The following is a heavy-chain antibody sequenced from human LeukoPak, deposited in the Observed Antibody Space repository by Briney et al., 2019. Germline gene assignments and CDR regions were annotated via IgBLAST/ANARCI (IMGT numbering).Heavy chain of an antibody. CDR2: IYYSGST. CDR3: AREIVAGIVDY. J-gene: IGHJ4*02. Sequence: PSETLSLTCTVSGGSISSYYWSWIRQPPGKGLEWIGYIYYSGSTNYNPSLKSRVTISVDTSKNQFSLKLSSVTAADTAVYYCAREIVAGIVDYWGQGTLVTVSS. D-gene: IGHD6-19*01. V-gene: IGHV4-59*01. CDR1: GGSISSYY.